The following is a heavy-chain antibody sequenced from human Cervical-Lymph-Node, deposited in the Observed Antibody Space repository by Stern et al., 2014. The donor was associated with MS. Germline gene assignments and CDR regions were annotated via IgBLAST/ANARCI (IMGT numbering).Heavy chain of an antibody. Sequence: VQLVQSGGGVVQPGTSLRLSCTGSRFTFRSYGIPPPPPPPGKGPEWVSVTSYDGGNRQYADSVKGRFTISRDNSKNTVYLHLNSLRPEDTGVYHCAKDRRGGYNYLYGMDVWGQGTTVTVS. CDR3: AKDRRGGYNYLYGMDV. J-gene: IGHJ6*02. V-gene: IGHV3-30*18. CDR2: TSYDGGNR. CDR1: RFTFRSYG. D-gene: IGHD5-18*01.